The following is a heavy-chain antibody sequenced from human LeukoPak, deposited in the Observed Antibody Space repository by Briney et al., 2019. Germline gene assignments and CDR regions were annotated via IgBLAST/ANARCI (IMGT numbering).Heavy chain of an antibody. V-gene: IGHV1-18*04. CDR1: GYTFTGYY. J-gene: IGHJ4*02. CDR3: ARSVDCSSTSCYVFDY. D-gene: IGHD2-2*01. CDR2: ISAYNGNT. Sequence: ASVKVSCKASGYTFTGYYMHWVRQAPGQGLEWMGWISAYNGNTNYAQKLQGRVTMTTDTSTSTAYMELRSLRSDDTAVYYCARSVDCSSTSCYVFDYWGQGTLVTVSS.